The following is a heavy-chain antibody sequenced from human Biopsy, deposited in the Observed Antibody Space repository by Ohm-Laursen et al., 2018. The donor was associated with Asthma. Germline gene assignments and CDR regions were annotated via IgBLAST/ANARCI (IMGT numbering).Heavy chain of an antibody. CDR1: GYTFNSAG. Sequence: ASVKVSCKTSGYTFNSAGITWVRQAPGQGLEWMGWISVYNGNTKVAQKLQDRVTMITDTSTSTAHMELRSLRSDDAAVYFCARAVDYSHYYGIDVWGQGTTVTVS. CDR2: ISVYNGNT. CDR3: ARAVDYSHYYGIDV. V-gene: IGHV1-18*01. J-gene: IGHJ6*02. D-gene: IGHD3-10*01.